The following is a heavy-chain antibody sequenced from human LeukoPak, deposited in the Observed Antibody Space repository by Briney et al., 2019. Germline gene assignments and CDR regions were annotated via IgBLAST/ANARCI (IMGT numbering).Heavy chain of an antibody. Sequence: GGSLRLSCAASRFTFSSYAMSWARQAQGRGLEWVSGISDSGGDTYYADSVKGRFTISRDNSKNTLYLQMNSLRVEDTAVYYCAKDRVRFWFDRWGQGTLVSVSS. D-gene: IGHD3-3*01. J-gene: IGHJ5*02. CDR3: AKDRVRFWFDR. V-gene: IGHV3-23*01. CDR1: RFTFSSYA. CDR2: ISDSGGDT.